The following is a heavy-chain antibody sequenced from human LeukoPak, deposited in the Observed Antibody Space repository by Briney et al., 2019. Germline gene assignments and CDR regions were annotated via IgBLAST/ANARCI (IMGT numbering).Heavy chain of an antibody. CDR2: IYSGGTT. Sequence: GGSLRLSCAASGFTVSSNYMSWVRQAPGKGLEWVSVIYSGGTTYFTDSVKGRFTISRDNSNNTLYLQMNSLRAEDTAVYYCARGPVTRFEIWGQGTMVTVSS. D-gene: IGHD4-17*01. V-gene: IGHV3-53*01. CDR1: GFTVSSNY. CDR3: ARGPVTRFEI. J-gene: IGHJ3*02.